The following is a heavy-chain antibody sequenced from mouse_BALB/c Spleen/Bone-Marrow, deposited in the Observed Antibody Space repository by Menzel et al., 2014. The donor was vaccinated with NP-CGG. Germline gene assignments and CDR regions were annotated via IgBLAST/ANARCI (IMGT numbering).Heavy chain of an antibody. Sequence: EVNLVDSGGGLVKPGGSLKLSCAASGFTFSSYSMSWVRQTPEKRLEWVATISSGGHYTYYPDSVKGRFTISRDNAKNTLYLQMSSLKSEDTAMYYCSKDGGYDYSYYFDYWGQGTTLTVSS. D-gene: IGHD2-4*01. V-gene: IGHV5-6-4*01. CDR2: ISSGGHYT. CDR3: SKDGGYDYSYYFDY. CDR1: GFTFSSYS. J-gene: IGHJ2*01.